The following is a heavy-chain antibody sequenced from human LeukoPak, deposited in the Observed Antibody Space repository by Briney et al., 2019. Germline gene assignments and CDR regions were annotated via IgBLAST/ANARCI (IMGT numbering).Heavy chain of an antibody. D-gene: IGHD5-18*01. Sequence: SVKVSCKASGGTFSSYAISWVRQAPGQGLEWMGGIIPILGTANYAQKFQGRVTITTDESTSTAYMELSSLRSEDTAVYYCARGGYSYGSFLDYWGQGTLVTVSS. CDR1: GGTFSSYA. V-gene: IGHV1-69*05. CDR2: IIPILGTA. J-gene: IGHJ4*02. CDR3: ARGGYSYGSFLDY.